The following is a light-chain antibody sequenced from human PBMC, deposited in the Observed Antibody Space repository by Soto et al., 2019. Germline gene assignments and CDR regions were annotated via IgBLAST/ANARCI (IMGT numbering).Light chain of an antibody. CDR2: DND. V-gene: IGLV1-51*01. CDR1: RSNIGNNA. CDR3: ETWDSSLSAGV. Sequence: QSVLTQPPSVSAAPGQKVTVSCSGSRSNIGNNAVAWYQHLPGTAPKLLIYDNDKRPSGISDRFSASKSGTSATLAITGLQTGDEADYYCETWDSSLSAGVFGGGTKVTAL. J-gene: IGLJ3*02.